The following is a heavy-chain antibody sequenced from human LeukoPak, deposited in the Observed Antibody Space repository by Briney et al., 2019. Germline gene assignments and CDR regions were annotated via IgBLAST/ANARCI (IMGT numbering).Heavy chain of an antibody. CDR1: GGSISSGGYS. J-gene: IGHJ6*02. Sequence: SETLSLTCAVSGGSISSGGYSWSWLRQPPGKGLEWIGYIYHSGSTYYNPSLKSRVTISVDRSKNQFSLKLSSVTAADTAVYYCARGPFGYGMDVWGQGTTVTVSS. D-gene: IGHD2/OR15-2a*01. V-gene: IGHV4-30-2*01. CDR2: IYHSGST. CDR3: ARGPFGYGMDV.